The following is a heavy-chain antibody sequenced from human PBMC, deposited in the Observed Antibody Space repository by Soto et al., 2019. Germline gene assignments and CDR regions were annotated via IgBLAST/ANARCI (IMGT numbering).Heavy chain of an antibody. CDR2: VGSDGRGA. Sequence: EVQLVESGGGLVQPGGSVRLSCAASGFTFSNYWMHWVRQTPGKGLVWVSRVGSDGRGATYADSVKGRFTISRDNAKNTLYLQMDSLRVEDTAKYHCTRDGLMHGSDMDQWGQGILVTVSS. CDR3: TRDGLMHGSDMDQ. V-gene: IGHV3-74*01. D-gene: IGHD3-16*01. J-gene: IGHJ4*02. CDR1: GFTFSNYW.